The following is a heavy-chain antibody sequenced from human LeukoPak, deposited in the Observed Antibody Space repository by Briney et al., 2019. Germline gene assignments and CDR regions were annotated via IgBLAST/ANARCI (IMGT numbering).Heavy chain of an antibody. CDR3: ATARTLRVTTSFDY. Sequence: GGSLRLSCAASGFTVSSNYMSWVRQAPGKGLEWVSLLHSGGSTFYADSVKGRFTISRDNSKDTLYLQVNSLRAEDTAVYYCATARTLRVTTSFDYWGQGTLATVSS. J-gene: IGHJ4*02. D-gene: IGHD4-17*01. V-gene: IGHV3-53*01. CDR1: GFTVSSNY. CDR2: LHSGGST.